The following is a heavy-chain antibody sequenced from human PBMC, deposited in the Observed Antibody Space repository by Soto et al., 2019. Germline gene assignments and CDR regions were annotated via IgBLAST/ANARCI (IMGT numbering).Heavy chain of an antibody. Sequence: QVQLQESGPGLVKPSETLSLTCTVSGGSVSTTNYYWSWVRQPPGKGLEWIGNIYYSGSTYCTPSLKSRVTLSVDTSKYQFSLMLSSVTAADTAVYYCARDAGGMDVWGQGTTVTVSS. V-gene: IGHV4-39*02. J-gene: IGHJ6*02. CDR2: IYYSGST. CDR1: GGSVSTTNYY. CDR3: ARDAGGMDV.